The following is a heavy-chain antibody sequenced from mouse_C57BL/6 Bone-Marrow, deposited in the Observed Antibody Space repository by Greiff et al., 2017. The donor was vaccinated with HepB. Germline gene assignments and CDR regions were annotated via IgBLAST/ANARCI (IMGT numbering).Heavy chain of an antibody. D-gene: IGHD1-1*01. CDR3: ARQGLLLRSSWFAY. Sequence: DVMLVESGGGLVQPGESLKLSCESNEYEFPSHDMSWVRKTPEKRLELVAAINSDGGSTYYPDTMERRFIISRDNTKKTLYLQMSSLRSEDTALYYCARQGLLLRSSWFAYWGQGTLVTVSA. CDR2: INSDGGST. J-gene: IGHJ3*01. V-gene: IGHV5-2*01. CDR1: EYEFPSHD.